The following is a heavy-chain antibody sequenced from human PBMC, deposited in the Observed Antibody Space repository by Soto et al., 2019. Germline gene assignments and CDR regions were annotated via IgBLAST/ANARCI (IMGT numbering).Heavy chain of an antibody. CDR1: GGTFTRHT. J-gene: IGHJ6*03. CDR2: IIPIRGIA. Sequence: KVSCKASGGTFTRHTSRWLRQAPGPGSAWLGRIIPIRGIADYALKFQGRVTISADKSTSTDYMELSRLRSEDTAVYYCARESCSSTSGPHYYYYMDVWGKGATVTVSS. V-gene: IGHV1-69*04. D-gene: IGHD2-2*01. CDR3: ARESCSSTSGPHYYYYMDV.